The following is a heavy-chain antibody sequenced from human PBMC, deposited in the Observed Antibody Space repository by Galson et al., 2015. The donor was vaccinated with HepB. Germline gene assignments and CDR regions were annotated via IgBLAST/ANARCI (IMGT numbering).Heavy chain of an antibody. CDR2: IFTTGST. Sequence: ETLSLTCTVSGGSITGYYWSWVRQPAGKGLEWIGRIFTTGSTKYNPSLKSRVTMSLDTSENQFSLKLSSVTAADTAVYSCARSIYDFWSGYYSFDDWGQGTLVTVSS. CDR1: GGSITGYY. V-gene: IGHV4-4*07. CDR3: ARSIYDFWSGYYSFDD. D-gene: IGHD3-3*01. J-gene: IGHJ4*02.